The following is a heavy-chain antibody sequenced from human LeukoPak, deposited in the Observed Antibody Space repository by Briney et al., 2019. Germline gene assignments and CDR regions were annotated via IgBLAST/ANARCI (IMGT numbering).Heavy chain of an antibody. CDR1: GFTFSSYW. Sequence: GGSLRLSCAASGFTFSSYWMHWVRQAPGKGRVWVSRLNSDGSSTSYADYVKGRFTISRDNAKNTLYLQMNSLRAEDTAVYYCARDTSLAAAGTSFDYWGQGTLVTVSS. J-gene: IGHJ4*02. CDR3: ARDTSLAAAGTSFDY. D-gene: IGHD6-13*01. V-gene: IGHV3-74*01. CDR2: LNSDGSST.